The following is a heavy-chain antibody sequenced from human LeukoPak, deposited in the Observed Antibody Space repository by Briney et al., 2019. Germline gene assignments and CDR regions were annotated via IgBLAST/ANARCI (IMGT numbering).Heavy chain of an antibody. Sequence: GGSLRLSCAASGFTFRNYGMHWVRQAPGKGLEWVSIISYDGSDKYYADSVKGRFTISRDNSQSTLYLQMNSLRTEDTAIYFCATLRYGSGSYYADYWGQGTQVTVSS. CDR3: ATLRYGSGSYYADY. CDR1: GFTFRNYG. CDR2: ISYDGSDK. V-gene: IGHV3-30*03. D-gene: IGHD3-10*01. J-gene: IGHJ4*02.